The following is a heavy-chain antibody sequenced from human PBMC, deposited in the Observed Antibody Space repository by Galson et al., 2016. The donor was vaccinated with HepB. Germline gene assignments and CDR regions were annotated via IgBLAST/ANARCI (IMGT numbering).Heavy chain of an antibody. Sequence: SLRLSCAASGFTVSSNYMNWVRRAPGKGLEWVSVIYNGGNTYYADSVKGRFTISRDSSKNTLYLQMNSLRAEDTAVYYCAKAYSSGWYFFDYWGQGTLVTVPS. CDR3: AKAYSSGWYFFDY. V-gene: IGHV3-53*01. D-gene: IGHD6-19*01. J-gene: IGHJ4*02. CDR1: GFTVSSNY. CDR2: IYNGGNT.